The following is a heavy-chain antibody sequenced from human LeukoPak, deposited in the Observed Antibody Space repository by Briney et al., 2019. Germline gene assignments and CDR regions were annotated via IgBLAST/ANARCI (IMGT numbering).Heavy chain of an antibody. CDR2: INPNSGGT. CDR3: ARDYSGYDYALGY. CDR1: GYTLTGYY. Sequence: ASVKVSCKASGYTLTGYYMHWVRQAPGQGLEWMGWINPNSGGTNYAQKFQGRVTMTRDTSISTAYMELSRLRSDDTAVYYCARDYSGYDYALGYWGQGTLVTVSS. V-gene: IGHV1-2*02. D-gene: IGHD5-12*01. J-gene: IGHJ4*02.